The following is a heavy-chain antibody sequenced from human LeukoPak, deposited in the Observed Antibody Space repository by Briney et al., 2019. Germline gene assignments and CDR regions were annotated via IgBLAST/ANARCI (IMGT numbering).Heavy chain of an antibody. CDR3: ARGAHEYYYDSSGYIWFDP. J-gene: IGHJ5*02. V-gene: IGHV4-61*02. D-gene: IGHD3-22*01. Sequence: SETLSLTCTVSGGSISSGSYYWSWIRQPAGKGLEWIGRIYSSGSTNYNPSLKSRVTISLDTSKNQFSLKLSSVTAADTAVYYCARGAHEYYYDSSGYIWFDPWGQGTLVTVSS. CDR2: IYSSGST. CDR1: GGSISSGSYY.